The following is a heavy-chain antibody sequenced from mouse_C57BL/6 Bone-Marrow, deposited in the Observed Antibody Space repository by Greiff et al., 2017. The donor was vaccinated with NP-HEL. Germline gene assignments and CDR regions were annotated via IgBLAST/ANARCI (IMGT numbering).Heavy chain of an antibody. D-gene: IGHD1-1*01. CDR3: AREGTTVVLDY. J-gene: IGHJ2*01. CDR1: GYTFTSYW. Sequence: QVQLQQPGAELVKPGASVKLSCKASGYTFTSYWMHWVKQRPGQGLEWIGMIHPNSGSTNYNEKFKSKATLTVDKSSSTGYMQLSSLTSEDSAVYYCAREGTTVVLDYWGQGTTLTVSS. V-gene: IGHV1-64*01. CDR2: IHPNSGST.